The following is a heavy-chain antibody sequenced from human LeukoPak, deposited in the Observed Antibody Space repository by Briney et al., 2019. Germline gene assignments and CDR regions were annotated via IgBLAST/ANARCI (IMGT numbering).Heavy chain of an antibody. V-gene: IGHV3-7*01. J-gene: IGHJ4*02. CDR2: IKQDGSEK. Sequence: GGSLRLSCVASGITFSRHWMKWVRQAPGKGLEWVANIKQDGSEKFYVDSVKGRFTISRDNAKNSLYLQMTSLRPEDTALYYCAGGTGWLIDSWGQGTLVTVSS. CDR1: GITFSRHW. CDR3: AGGTGWLIDS. D-gene: IGHD3-9*01.